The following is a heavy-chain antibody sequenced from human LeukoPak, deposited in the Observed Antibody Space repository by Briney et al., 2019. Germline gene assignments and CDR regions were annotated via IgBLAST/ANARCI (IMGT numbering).Heavy chain of an antibody. Sequence: KASETLSLTCTVSGGPISGYYWSWIRQPPGKGLEWIGYTYYSGTTNYNPSLKSRVTISVDTSRNQFSLKLRSVTAADTAVYYCARHVGYGNSWFDPWGQGTPVTVSS. CDR2: TYYSGTT. J-gene: IGHJ5*02. V-gene: IGHV4-59*08. D-gene: IGHD5-18*01. CDR3: ARHVGYGNSWFDP. CDR1: GGPISGYY.